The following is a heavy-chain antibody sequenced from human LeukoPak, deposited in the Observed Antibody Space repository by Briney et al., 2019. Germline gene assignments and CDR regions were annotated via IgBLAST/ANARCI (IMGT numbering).Heavy chain of an antibody. D-gene: IGHD2-2*01. CDR2: IIPIFGTA. V-gene: IGHV1-69*13. CDR1: GGTFSSYA. J-gene: IGHJ5*02. CDR3: ANPRSQLLSEWFDP. Sequence: GASVKVSCKASGGTFSSYAISWVRQAPGQGLEWMGGIIPIFGTANYAQKFQGRVTITADESTSTAYMELSSLRSEDTAVYYCANPRSQLLSEWFDPWGQGTLVTVSS.